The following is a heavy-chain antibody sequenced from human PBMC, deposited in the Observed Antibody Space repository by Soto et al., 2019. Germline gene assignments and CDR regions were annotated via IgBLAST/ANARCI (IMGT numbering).Heavy chain of an antibody. J-gene: IGHJ5*02. V-gene: IGHV1-69*06. Sequence: VASVKVSCKASGGTFSSYAISWVRQAPGQGLEWMGGIIPIFGTANYAQKFQGRVTITADKSTSTAYMELSSLRSEDTAVYYCARDWGRLYYYGSGSGWFDPWGQGTLVTVSS. CDR1: GGTFSSYA. CDR2: IIPIFGTA. CDR3: ARDWGRLYYYGSGSGWFDP. D-gene: IGHD3-10*01.